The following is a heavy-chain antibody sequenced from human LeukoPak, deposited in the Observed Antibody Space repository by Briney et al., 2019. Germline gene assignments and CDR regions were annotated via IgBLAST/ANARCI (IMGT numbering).Heavy chain of an antibody. Sequence: GGSLGLSCAASGFTFSNYAMHWVRQAPGKGLEYVPSISSNGGSTYYANSVKGRFTVSRDNSKNTLYLQMGSLRAEDMAVYYCARDLRLKELAYCGGDCLDYWGQGTLVTVSS. CDR3: ARDLRLKELAYCGGDCLDY. CDR2: ISSNGGST. CDR1: GFTFSNYA. D-gene: IGHD2-21*02. J-gene: IGHJ4*02. V-gene: IGHV3-64*01.